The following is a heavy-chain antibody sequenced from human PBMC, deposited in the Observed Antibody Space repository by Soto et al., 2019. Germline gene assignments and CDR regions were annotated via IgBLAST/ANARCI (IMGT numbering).Heavy chain of an antibody. CDR1: GYSFSNYW. J-gene: IGHJ4*02. D-gene: IGHD6-19*01. V-gene: IGHV5-51*01. CDR3: ARQASSGWNNFDY. Sequence: TXESLKISGEGSGYSFSNYWVGWVRQMPGKGPEWMGIIYPGDSDTTYSPSFQGQVTISVDRSISTAYLQWATLKASDTAMYYCARQASSGWNNFDYWGQGTLVTVSS. CDR2: IYPGDSDT.